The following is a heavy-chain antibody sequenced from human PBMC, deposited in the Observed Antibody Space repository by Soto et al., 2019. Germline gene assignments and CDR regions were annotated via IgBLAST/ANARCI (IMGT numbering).Heavy chain of an antibody. CDR3: ARDPLVDYFDY. V-gene: IGHV1-69*13. CDR2: IIPIFGTA. CDR1: GCTFSSYA. D-gene: IGHD2-2*01. J-gene: IGHJ4*02. Sequence: GASVKVSCKACGCTFSSYAISWVRQAPGQGLEWMGGIIPIFGTANYAQKFQGRVTITADESTSTAYMELSSLRSEDTAVYYCARDPLVDYFDYWGQGTLVTVSS.